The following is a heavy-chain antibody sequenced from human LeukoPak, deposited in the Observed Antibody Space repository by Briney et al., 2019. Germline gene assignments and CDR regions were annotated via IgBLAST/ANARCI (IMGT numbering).Heavy chain of an antibody. CDR3: ARALYYYDSSGLD. D-gene: IGHD3-22*01. CDR2: IYTSGST. J-gene: IGHJ4*02. CDR1: GGSISSGSYY. V-gene: IGHV4-61*02. Sequence: SQTLSLTCTVSGGSISSGSYYWSWIRQPAGKGLEWIGRIYTSGSTNYNPSLKSRVTISVDTSKNQFSLKLSSVTAADTAVYYCARALYYYDSSGLDWGQGTLVTVSS.